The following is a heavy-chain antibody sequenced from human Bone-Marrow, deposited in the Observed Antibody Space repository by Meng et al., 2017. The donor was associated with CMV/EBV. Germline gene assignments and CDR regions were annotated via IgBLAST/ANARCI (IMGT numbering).Heavy chain of an antibody. D-gene: IGHD1-20*01. CDR2: MNPNSGNT. Sequence: ASLKVSCKASGYTFTRYDIMWVRQATGQGLEWMGWMNPNSGNTGYAQKFQGRVTMTRDTSISTAYMELSSLRSEDTAVYYCTTVGNWIFYYYYGMDVWGQGTTVTVSS. V-gene: IGHV1-8*01. J-gene: IGHJ6*02. CDR3: TTVGNWIFYYYYGMDV. CDR1: GYTFTRYD.